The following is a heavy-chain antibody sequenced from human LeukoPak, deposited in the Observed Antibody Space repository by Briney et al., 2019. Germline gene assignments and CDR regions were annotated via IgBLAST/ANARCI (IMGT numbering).Heavy chain of an antibody. D-gene: IGHD5-18*01. CDR3: ARGGYTYGSFDY. Sequence: ASVKVSCKASGYTFTSFGLSWVRQAPGQGLEWVGWISAYNFNTNYAQKLQGRVTMTTDTSTSTAYMELRSLRSDDTAVYYCARGGYTYGSFDYWGQGTLVTVSS. CDR1: GYTFTSFG. V-gene: IGHV1-18*01. J-gene: IGHJ4*02. CDR2: ISAYNFNT.